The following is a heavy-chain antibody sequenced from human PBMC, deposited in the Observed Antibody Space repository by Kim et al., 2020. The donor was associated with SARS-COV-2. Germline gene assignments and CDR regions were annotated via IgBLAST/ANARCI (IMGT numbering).Heavy chain of an antibody. CDR3: ARGTYYYGMDV. V-gene: IGHV4-59*01. CDR1: GGSISSYY. D-gene: IGHD3-10*01. Sequence: SETLSLTCTVSGGSISSYYWSWIRQPPGKGLEWIGYIYYSGSTNYNPSLKSRVTISVDTSKNQFSLKLSSVTAADTAVYYCARGTYYYGMDVWGQGTTVTVSS. CDR2: IYYSGST. J-gene: IGHJ6*02.